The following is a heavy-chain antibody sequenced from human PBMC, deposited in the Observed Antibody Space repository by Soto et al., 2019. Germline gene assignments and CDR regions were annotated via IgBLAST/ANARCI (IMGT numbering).Heavy chain of an antibody. CDR1: GLTLSGKKY. V-gene: IGHV3-53*01. Sequence: HPAGSLRLSCAASGLTLSGKKYVSCIRSAPGQGLELVSGLYDVDGSFSSDSVKGRFTTSSDSSKTTVYLQMNDLRPTDTAVYYCATWHEREHAYDVWGQGTTVTVSS. J-gene: IGHJ3*01. CDR2: LYDVDGS. D-gene: IGHD1-1*01. CDR3: ATWHEREHAYDV.